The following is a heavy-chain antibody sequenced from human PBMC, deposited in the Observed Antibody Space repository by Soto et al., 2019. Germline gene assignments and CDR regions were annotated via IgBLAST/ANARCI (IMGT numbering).Heavy chain of an antibody. CDR3: ARHRIAAWFGFDI. CDR1: GFTFSSYW. J-gene: IGHJ3*02. D-gene: IGHD6-13*01. CDR2: IKQDGSEK. V-gene: IGHV3-7*05. Sequence: EVQLVESGGGLVQPGGSLRLSCAASGFTFSSYWMSWVRQAPGKGLEWVANIKQDGSEKYYVDSVKGRFTISRDNAKNSLYLQMNSLRAEDTAVYYCARHRIAAWFGFDIWDQGTMVTVSS.